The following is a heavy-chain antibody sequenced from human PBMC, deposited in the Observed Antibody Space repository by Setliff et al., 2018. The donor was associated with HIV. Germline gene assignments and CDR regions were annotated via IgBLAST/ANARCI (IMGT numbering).Heavy chain of an antibody. Sequence: SETLSLTCTVSGDSINTHYWSWIRQPPGKGLEWIGCISHSGNTNFNPSLNSRVTISLDTSKNQFSLRLTSLTAADTAIYYCARRPIKGYGPFDSWGPGTLVTVSS. D-gene: IGHD2-15*01. J-gene: IGHJ4*02. CDR1: GDSINTHY. CDR2: ISHSGNT. CDR3: ARRPIKGYGPFDS. V-gene: IGHV4-59*11.